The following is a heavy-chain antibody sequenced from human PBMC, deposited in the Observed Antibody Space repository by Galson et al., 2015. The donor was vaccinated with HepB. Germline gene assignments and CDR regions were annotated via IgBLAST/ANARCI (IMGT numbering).Heavy chain of an antibody. Sequence: SETLSLTCAVYGGSFSGYYWSWIRQPPGKGLEWIGEINHSGSTNYNPSLKSRVTISVDTSKNQFSLKLSSVTAADTAVYYCALRYFDWLLSFDYWGQGTLVTVSS. V-gene: IGHV4-34*01. CDR2: INHSGST. CDR3: ALRYFDWLLSFDY. D-gene: IGHD3-9*01. CDR1: GGSFSGYY. J-gene: IGHJ4*02.